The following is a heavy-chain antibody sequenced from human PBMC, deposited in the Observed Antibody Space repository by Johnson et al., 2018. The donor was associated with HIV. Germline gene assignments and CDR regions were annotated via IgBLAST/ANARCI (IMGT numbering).Heavy chain of an antibody. Sequence: VQLVESGGGVVQPGRSLRLSCAASGFTFSSYAMHWVRQAPGKGLEWVAVISYDGSNKYYADSVKGRFTISRDNAKNSVYLQMNSLRAEDTAVYYCARDRVGAFDIWGQGTMVT. V-gene: IGHV3-30-3*01. J-gene: IGHJ3*02. CDR1: GFTFSSYA. CDR3: ARDRVGAFDI. D-gene: IGHD1-26*01. CDR2: ISYDGSNK.